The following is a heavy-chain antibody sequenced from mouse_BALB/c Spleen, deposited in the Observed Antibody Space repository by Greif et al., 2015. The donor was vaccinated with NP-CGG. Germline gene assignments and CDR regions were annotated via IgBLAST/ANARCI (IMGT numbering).Heavy chain of an antibody. Sequence: VQLNQSGAELVKPGASVKLSCTASGFNIKDTYMHWVKQRPEQGLEWIGRIDPANGNTKYDPKFQGKATITADTSSNTAYLQLSSLTSEDTAVYYCARNDGFAYWGQGTLVTVSA. CDR2: IDPANGNT. V-gene: IGHV14-3*02. CDR3: ARNDGFAY. D-gene: IGHD2-12*01. J-gene: IGHJ3*01. CDR1: GFNIKDTY.